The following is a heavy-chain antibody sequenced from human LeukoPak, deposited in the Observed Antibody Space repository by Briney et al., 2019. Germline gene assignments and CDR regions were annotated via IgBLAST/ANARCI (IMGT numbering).Heavy chain of an antibody. CDR2: MNQDGSAT. CDR3: ARDPAYGALDY. Sequence: GGSLTLSCAASGFSFSNSWMTWVRQSPGKGLEWVANMNQDGSATYHVDSVKGRFTISRDNARNSLYLQMNSLRAEDTAVYYGARDPAYGALDYWGQGTLVTVSS. CDR1: GFSFSNSW. J-gene: IGHJ4*02. V-gene: IGHV3-7*01. D-gene: IGHD4-17*01.